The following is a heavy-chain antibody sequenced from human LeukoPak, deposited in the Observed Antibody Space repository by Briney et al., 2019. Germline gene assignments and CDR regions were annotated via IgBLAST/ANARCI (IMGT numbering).Heavy chain of an antibody. Sequence: GGSLRLSCAASGFTFSSYTMSWVRQAPGKGLEWVSTITISDGNTYYAASVKGRFTVSRDNSKNTLFLQMNSLRAEDTAVYYCAKDGGLWVSAHWGDSWGRGTLVTVSS. CDR3: AKDGGLWVSAHWGDS. CDR1: GFTFSSYT. J-gene: IGHJ4*02. CDR2: ITISDGNT. D-gene: IGHD7-27*01. V-gene: IGHV3-23*01.